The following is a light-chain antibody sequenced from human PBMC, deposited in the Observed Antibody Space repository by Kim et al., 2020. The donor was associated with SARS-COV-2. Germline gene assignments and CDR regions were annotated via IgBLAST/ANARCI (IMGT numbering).Light chain of an antibody. CDR2: AAI. V-gene: IGKV3-20*01. Sequence: LSPGGGTTLSCRASPRVSTSNLAWYQQKPGQAPRLLIYAAIHRPGGIPDRFSGSGSGTDFTLTISRLEPEDFAVYYCQYYDTSPYTFGQGTKLEI. J-gene: IGKJ2*01. CDR1: PRVSTSN. CDR3: QYYDTSPYT.